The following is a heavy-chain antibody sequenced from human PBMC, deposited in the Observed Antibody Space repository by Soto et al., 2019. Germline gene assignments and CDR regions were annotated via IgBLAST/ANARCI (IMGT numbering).Heavy chain of an antibody. Sequence: GSLRLSCAASGFTFSDYSMNWVRQAPGKGLEWVSYISSRSSTIYYADSVKGRFTLSRDNAKNSLYLQMNSLRAEDTAVYYCARGCGSDCYRVDYWGQGTLVTVSS. J-gene: IGHJ4*02. CDR2: ISSRSSTI. D-gene: IGHD2-21*02. CDR3: ARGCGSDCYRVDY. V-gene: IGHV3-48*01. CDR1: GFTFSDYS.